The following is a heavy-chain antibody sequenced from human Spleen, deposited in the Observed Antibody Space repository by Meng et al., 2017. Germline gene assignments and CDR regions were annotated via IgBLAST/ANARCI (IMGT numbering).Heavy chain of an antibody. CDR2: INAYNGNT. CDR1: GYTFTAYY. J-gene: IGHJ4*02. V-gene: IGHV1-18*04. Sequence: QVQLVEAGAEVKKPGASMKVSCTPSGYTFTAYYIHWVRQAPGQGLEWMGWINAYNGNTNYAQNFQGRVTMTTDTSTSSAYMELRSLRSDDTAVYYCARGRGYNYNYFDYWGQGSLVTASS. CDR3: ARGRGYNYNYFDY. D-gene: IGHD5-24*01.